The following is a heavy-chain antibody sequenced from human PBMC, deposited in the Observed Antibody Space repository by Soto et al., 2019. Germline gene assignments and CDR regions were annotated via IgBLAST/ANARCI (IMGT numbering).Heavy chain of an antibody. D-gene: IGHD6-13*01. Sequence: HPGGSLRLSCAASGFTFSSYWMSWVRQAPGKGLEWVANIKQDGSEKYYVDSVKGRFTISRDNAKNSLYLQMNSLRAEDTAVYYCAREGYSSSWYVGRRQSNWFDPWGQETLVTVSS. CDR2: IKQDGSEK. J-gene: IGHJ5*02. CDR3: AREGYSSSWYVGRRQSNWFDP. CDR1: GFTFSSYW. V-gene: IGHV3-7*05.